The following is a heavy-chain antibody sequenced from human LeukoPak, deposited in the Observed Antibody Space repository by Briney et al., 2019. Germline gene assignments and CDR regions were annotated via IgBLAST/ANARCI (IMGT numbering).Heavy chain of an antibody. V-gene: IGHV4-39*07. Sequence: QPSETLSLTCTVSGGSISSSSYYWGWIRQPPGKGLEWIGSIYYSGSTYYNPSLKSRVTISVDTSKNQFSLKLSSVTAADTAVYYCARVTNHYVWGSYPPDAFDIWGQGTMVTVSS. D-gene: IGHD3-16*02. CDR1: GGSISSSSYY. CDR2: IYYSGST. CDR3: ARVTNHYVWGSYPPDAFDI. J-gene: IGHJ3*02.